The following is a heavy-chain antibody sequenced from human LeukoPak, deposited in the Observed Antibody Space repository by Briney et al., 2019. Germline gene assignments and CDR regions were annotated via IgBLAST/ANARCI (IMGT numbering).Heavy chain of an antibody. Sequence: GGSLRLSCAASGFSFSSYWMGWVRQAPGKGLEWVGFIRSKAYGGTTEYAASVRGRFTISRDDSKSIAYLQMNSLKTEDTAVYYCTRDRHYCSSTSCYPFDYWGQGTLVTVSS. J-gene: IGHJ4*02. CDR1: GFSFSSYW. CDR2: IRSKAYGGTT. V-gene: IGHV3-49*04. D-gene: IGHD2-2*01. CDR3: TRDRHYCSSTSCYPFDY.